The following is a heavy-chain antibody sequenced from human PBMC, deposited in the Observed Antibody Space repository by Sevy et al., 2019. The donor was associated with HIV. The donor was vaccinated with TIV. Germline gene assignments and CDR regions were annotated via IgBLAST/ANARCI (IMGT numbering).Heavy chain of an antibody. CDR1: GFTFSSYA. J-gene: IGHJ6*04. CDR2: ISYDGSNK. V-gene: IGHV3-30-3*01. D-gene: IGHD3-16*01. CDR3: ARDGVDV. Sequence: GGSLRLSCAASGFTFSSYAMHWVRQAPGKGLEWVAVISYDGSNKYYADSVKGRFTISRDNSKNTLYLQMNSLRAEDMAVYYCARDGVDVCGKGTTVTVSS.